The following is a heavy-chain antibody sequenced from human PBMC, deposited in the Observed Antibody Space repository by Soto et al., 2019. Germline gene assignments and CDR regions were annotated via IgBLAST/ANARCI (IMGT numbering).Heavy chain of an antibody. J-gene: IGHJ6*02. D-gene: IGHD5-12*01. CDR2: INHSGST. Sequence: SETLSLTCAVYGGSFSGYYWSWIRQPPGKGLEWIGEINHSGSTNYNPSLKSRVTISVDTSKNQFSLRAEDTAVYYCARSGWIVATPYGMDVWGQGTTVTVSS. CDR1: GGSFSGYY. CDR3: ARSGWIVATPYGMDV. V-gene: IGHV4-34*01.